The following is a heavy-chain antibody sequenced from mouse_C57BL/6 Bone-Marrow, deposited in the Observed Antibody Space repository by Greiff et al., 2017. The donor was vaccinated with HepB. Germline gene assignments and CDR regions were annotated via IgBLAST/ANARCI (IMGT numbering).Heavy chain of an antibody. D-gene: IGHD2-1*01. CDR2: IDPENGDT. V-gene: IGHV14-4*01. CDR3: TTSGNPSDY. CDR1: GFNIKDDY. Sequence: VQLQQSGAELVRPGASVKLSCTASGFNIKDDYMHWVKQRPEQGLEWIGWIDPENGDTEYASKFQGKATITADTSSNTAYLQLSSLTSKDTAVYYCTTSGNPSDYWGQGTTLTVSS. J-gene: IGHJ2*01.